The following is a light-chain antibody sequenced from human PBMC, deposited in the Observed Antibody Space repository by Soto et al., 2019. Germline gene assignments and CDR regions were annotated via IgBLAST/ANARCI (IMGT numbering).Light chain of an antibody. Sequence: QSVLTQPPSASETPGQRVTISCSGSRSNIGTFTVNWYQHLPGAAPKLLIYNDNQRPSGVPDRFSGSKSGTSASLAISGLQSEDEADYYCATWDDSLSGHVVVGGGTKVTVL. CDR2: NDN. J-gene: IGLJ2*01. CDR1: RSNIGTFT. V-gene: IGLV1-44*01. CDR3: ATWDDSLSGHVV.